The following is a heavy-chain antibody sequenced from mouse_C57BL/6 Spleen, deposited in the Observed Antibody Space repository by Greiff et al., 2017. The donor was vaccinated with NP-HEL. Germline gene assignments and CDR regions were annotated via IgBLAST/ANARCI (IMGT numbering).Heavy chain of an antibody. Sequence: QVQLQQPGAELVKPGASVKLSCKASGYTFTSYWMHWVKQRPGQGLEWIGMIHPNSGSTNYNEKFKSKATLTVDKSSSTAYMQLSSLTSEDSAVYYCARSLTTVVAPDYWGQGTTLTVSS. CDR1: GYTFTSYW. CDR3: ARSLTTVVAPDY. CDR2: IHPNSGST. V-gene: IGHV1-64*01. J-gene: IGHJ2*01. D-gene: IGHD1-1*01.